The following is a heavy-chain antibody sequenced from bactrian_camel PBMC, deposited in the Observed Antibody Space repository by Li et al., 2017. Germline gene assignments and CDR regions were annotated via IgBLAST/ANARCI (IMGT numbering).Heavy chain of an antibody. CDR1: GDSYSSRTNY. J-gene: IGHJ4*01. CDR2: IDSERRT. CDR3: AAVNRRYTMYPPLIKDEYKY. Sequence: DVQLVESGGGSVQAGGTLRLSCTASGDSYSSRTNYMGWFRQAPGKERGGVVSIDSERRTSYADSVKGRFTISKDNAENTLSLQMNSLKPEDTATYYCAAVNRRYTMYPPLIKDEYKYWGQGTQVTVSP. V-gene: IGHV3S10*01.